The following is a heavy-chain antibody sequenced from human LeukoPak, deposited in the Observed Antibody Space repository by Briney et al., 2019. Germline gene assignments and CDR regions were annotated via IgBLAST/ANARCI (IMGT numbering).Heavy chain of an antibody. CDR2: FRGNADTT. D-gene: IGHD3-22*01. Sequence: PGGPLRFSFAALGLIFSTMAWSWVGQAPGKGLDGFSGFRGNADTTYYADSVKGRFSIFRDNYKNMLYLQMNSLRVEDMALYYCAKGHGDASGYYYFDSWGQGTLVTVSS. V-gene: IGHV3-23*01. J-gene: IGHJ4*02. CDR1: GLIFSTMA. CDR3: AKGHGDASGYYYFDS.